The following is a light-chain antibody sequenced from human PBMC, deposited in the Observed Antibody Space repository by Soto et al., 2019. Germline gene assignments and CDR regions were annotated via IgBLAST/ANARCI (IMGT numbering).Light chain of an antibody. CDR3: QHYNNYLLT. CDR2: DAS. CDR1: QDISNY. V-gene: IGKV1-33*01. J-gene: IGKJ4*01. Sequence: DIQMTQSPSSLSVSVGDRVTITCQASQDISNYLNWYQQKPGKAPKLLIYDASNLETGVPSRFSGSGSGTEFTLTISSLQPDDFATYYCQHYNNYLLTFGGGTKVDIK.